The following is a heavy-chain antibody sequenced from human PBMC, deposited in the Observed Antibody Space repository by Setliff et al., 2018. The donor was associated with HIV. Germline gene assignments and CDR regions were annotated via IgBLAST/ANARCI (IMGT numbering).Heavy chain of an antibody. Sequence: ASVKVSCKASGYTFTGYYMHWVRQAPGQGLEWMGWINPNSGGTNYAQKFQGWVTMTRDTSISAAYMELSRLRSDDAAVYYCAREGLAYMDVWGKGTTVTVSS. J-gene: IGHJ6*03. CDR2: INPNSGGT. CDR3: AREGLAYMDV. CDR1: GYTFTGYY. V-gene: IGHV1-2*04. D-gene: IGHD6-19*01.